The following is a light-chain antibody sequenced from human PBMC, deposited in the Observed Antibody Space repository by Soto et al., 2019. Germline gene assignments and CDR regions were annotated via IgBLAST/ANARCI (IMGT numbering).Light chain of an antibody. Sequence: QSVLTQPASLSGSPGQSITISCTGTSSDIDAYNYVSWYLQYPGKAPKLLIYGVSNRPSGASDRFSGSKSDNTASLTISGLQAEDEGDYYCCSYARGSTYVFGTGTKVTVL. CDR1: SSDIDAYNY. V-gene: IGLV2-14*01. CDR3: CSYARGSTYV. CDR2: GVS. J-gene: IGLJ1*01.